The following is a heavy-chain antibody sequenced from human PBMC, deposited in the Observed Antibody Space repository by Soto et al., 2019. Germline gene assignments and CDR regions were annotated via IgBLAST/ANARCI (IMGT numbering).Heavy chain of an antibody. J-gene: IGHJ6*02. V-gene: IGHV4-59*01. CDR2: IYYSGST. CDR1: GGSISSYY. Sequence: SETLSLTCTVSGGSISSYYWSWIRQPPGKGLEWIGYIYYSGSTNYNPSLKSRVTYSGSTNYNPSLKSRVTISVDTSKNQFSLKLSSVTAADTAVYYCARDQYSYGYGLKYYGMDVWGQGTTVTVS. CDR3: ARDQYSYGYGLKYYGMDV. D-gene: IGHD5-18*01.